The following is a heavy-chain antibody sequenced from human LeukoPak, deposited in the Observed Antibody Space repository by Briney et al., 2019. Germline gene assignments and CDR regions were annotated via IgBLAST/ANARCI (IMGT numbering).Heavy chain of an antibody. CDR3: ARGPYCYGSGSNMDYYYMDI. CDR1: GGAFSGYY. CDR2: INHSGST. D-gene: IGHD3-10*01. J-gene: IGHJ6*03. V-gene: IGHV4-34*01. Sequence: PSETLSLTCAVYGGAFSGYYWSWIRQPPGKGLEWIGEINHSGSTNYNPSLKSRVTISVDTSKNQFSLKLSSVTAADTAVYYCARGPYCYGSGSNMDYYYMDIWGKGTTVTVSS.